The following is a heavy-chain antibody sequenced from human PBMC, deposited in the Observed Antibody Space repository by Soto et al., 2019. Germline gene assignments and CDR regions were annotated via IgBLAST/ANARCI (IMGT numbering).Heavy chain of an antibody. CDR2: ISSSSRTI. V-gene: IGHV3-48*01. CDR1: GFTFSTYN. J-gene: IGHJ4*02. Sequence: GGSLRLSCAASGFTFSTYNMNWVRQAPGKGLDWVSYISSSSRTIYYADSVKGRFTISRDNAKDSLYLQMNILTAEDTAVYYCARVNPGLDYWGQGT. CDR3: ARVNPGLDY.